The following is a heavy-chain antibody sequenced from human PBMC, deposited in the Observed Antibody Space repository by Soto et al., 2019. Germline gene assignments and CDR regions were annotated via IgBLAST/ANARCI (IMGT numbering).Heavy chain of an antibody. D-gene: IGHD6-19*01. CDR1: GFTFSSCS. CDR3: ARYGSSNWFDP. Sequence: GSLRLSCAASGFTFSSCSMNWVRQAPGKGLEWVSSISSSRSYIYYADTVKGRFTISRDSPKNSLYLQMNSLRAEDTAVYYCARYGSSNWFDPWGKGTLVTLSS. J-gene: IGHJ5*02. V-gene: IGHV3-21*04. CDR2: ISSSRSYI.